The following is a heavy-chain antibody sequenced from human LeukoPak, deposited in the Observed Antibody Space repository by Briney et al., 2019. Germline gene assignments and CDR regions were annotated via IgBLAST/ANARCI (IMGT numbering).Heavy chain of an antibody. CDR1: GFTVSGSS. CDR2: IYGGGST. CDR3: ARDKEGMNDY. Sequence: GGSLRLSCAASGFTVSGSSMSWVRQAPGKGLEWVPVIYGGGSTFYADSVKGRFTISRDNSKNTLYLQMNSLRAEDTAVYYCARDKEGMNDYWGQGTLVTVSS. J-gene: IGHJ4*02. V-gene: IGHV3-53*01.